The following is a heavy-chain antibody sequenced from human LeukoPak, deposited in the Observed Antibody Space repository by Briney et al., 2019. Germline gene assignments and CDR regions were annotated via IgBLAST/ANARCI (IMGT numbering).Heavy chain of an antibody. CDR2: IYYSGST. Sequence: SETLSLTCTVSGGSISSGGYYWSWIRQHPGKGLEWIGYIYYSGSTYYNPSLKSRVTISVDTSKSQFSLKLSSVTAADTAVYYCARGRSGAVFSFDYWGQGTLVTVSS. J-gene: IGHJ4*02. V-gene: IGHV4-31*03. D-gene: IGHD6-19*01. CDR1: GGSISSGGYY. CDR3: ARGRSGAVFSFDY.